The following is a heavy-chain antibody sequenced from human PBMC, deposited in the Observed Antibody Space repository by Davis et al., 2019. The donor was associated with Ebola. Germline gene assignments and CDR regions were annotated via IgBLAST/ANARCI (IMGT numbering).Heavy chain of an antibody. Sequence: MPSETLSLTCAVSGGSISSGGYSWSWIRQPPGKGLEWIGYIYHSGSTYYNPSLKSRVTISVDRSKNQFSLKLSSVTAADTAVYYCVRGDGSWTYNAIDYWGQGTLVTVPS. CDR3: VRGDGSWTYNAIDY. J-gene: IGHJ4*02. CDR2: IYHSGST. V-gene: IGHV4-30-2*01. CDR1: GGSISSGGYS. D-gene: IGHD3-10*01.